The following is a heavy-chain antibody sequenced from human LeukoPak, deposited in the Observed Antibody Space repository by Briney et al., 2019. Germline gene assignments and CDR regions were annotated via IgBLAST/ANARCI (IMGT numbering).Heavy chain of an antibody. V-gene: IGHV3-33*01. Sequence: PGGSLRLSCGASGFTFSSHGMHWVRQAPGKGLVWVAVIWQGGRSKDYADSVKGRFIVSRDNSKNTLDLQMNSLRAEDTGVYYCARERSNGSGFQDAFDIRGQGAMVTVSS. CDR2: IWQGGRSK. D-gene: IGHD3-22*01. J-gene: IGHJ3*02. CDR3: ARERSNGSGFQDAFDI. CDR1: GFTFSSHG.